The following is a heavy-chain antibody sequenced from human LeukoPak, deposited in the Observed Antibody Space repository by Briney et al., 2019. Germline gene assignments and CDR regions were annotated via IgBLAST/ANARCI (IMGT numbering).Heavy chain of an antibody. D-gene: IGHD6-19*01. CDR1: GGSISSTSYY. CDR3: ARHEYSSGGYGDY. CDR2: TYYSGST. V-gene: IGHV4-39*01. Sequence: SETLSLTCTVSGGSISSTSYYWGWIRQPPGKGLEWIGTTYYSGSTYYNPSLKSGVTISVDTSKNQFSPKLSSVTAADTAVYYCARHEYSSGGYGDYWGQGTLVTVSS. J-gene: IGHJ4*02.